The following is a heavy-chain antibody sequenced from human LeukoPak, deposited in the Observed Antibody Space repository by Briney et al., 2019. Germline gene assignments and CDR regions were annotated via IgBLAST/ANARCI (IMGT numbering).Heavy chain of an antibody. J-gene: IGHJ4*02. CDR1: GFTFTKHW. Sequence: PGGSLRLSCAATGFTFTKHWMSWVRQTIGKGLECVAKIREDGNEKHYVDSVKGRFTISRDNAKNSLFLQMNSLRVEDTAVYYCARLFGGVTTFDYWGQGALVTVSS. V-gene: IGHV3-7*01. CDR3: ARLFGGVTTFDY. D-gene: IGHD2-8*02. CDR2: IREDGNEK.